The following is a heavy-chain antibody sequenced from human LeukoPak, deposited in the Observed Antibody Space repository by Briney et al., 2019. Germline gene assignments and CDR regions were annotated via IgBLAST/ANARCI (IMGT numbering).Heavy chain of an antibody. D-gene: IGHD2-15*01. CDR1: GYTFTSYW. CDR3: ARLGSYSLDF. CDR2: IYPGDSDT. J-gene: IGHJ4*02. Sequence: GEPLKISCQGSGYTFTSYWIGWVRHMPGKGLEWMGIIYPGDSDTRYSLSFQGRVTISVDKSISTAYLQWSSLKASDTAMYYCARLGSYSLDFWGQGTLVTVSS. V-gene: IGHV5-51*01.